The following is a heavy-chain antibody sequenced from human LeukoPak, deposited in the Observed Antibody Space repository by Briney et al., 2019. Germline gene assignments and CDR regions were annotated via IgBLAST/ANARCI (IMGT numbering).Heavy chain of an antibody. J-gene: IGHJ4*02. D-gene: IGHD1-26*01. Sequence: GGSLRLSCAASGFTSDDYAMHWVRQAPGKGLEWVSGISWNSGSIGYADSVKGRFTISRDNAKNSLYLQMNSLRAEDTALYYCAKGSHDGTSHWGQGTLVTVSS. CDR3: AKGSHDGTSH. CDR2: ISWNSGSI. V-gene: IGHV3-9*02. CDR1: GFTSDDYA.